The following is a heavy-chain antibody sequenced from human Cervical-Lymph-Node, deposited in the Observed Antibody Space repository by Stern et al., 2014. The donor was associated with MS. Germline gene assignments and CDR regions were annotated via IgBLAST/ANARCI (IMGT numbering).Heavy chain of an antibody. CDR3: AKSYSSSWSGWIDS. V-gene: IGHV3-9*01. D-gene: IGHD6-13*01. Sequence: VQLVESGGGLVQPGRSLRLSCSASQITFDDYGFHWVRQAPGKGLEWVACIGWNSATKVYADSVKGRFTISRDNARDSIYLQMNNLTPDDTALYYCAKSYSSSWSGWIDSWGQGILVTVSS. CDR1: QITFDDYG. CDR2: IGWNSATK. J-gene: IGHJ5*01.